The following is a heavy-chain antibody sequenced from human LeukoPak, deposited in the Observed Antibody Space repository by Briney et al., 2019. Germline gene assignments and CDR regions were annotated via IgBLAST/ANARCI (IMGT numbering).Heavy chain of an antibody. D-gene: IGHD6-25*01. V-gene: IGHV4-61*05. CDR3: ARVGSPGFYFDN. J-gene: IGHJ4*01. CDR2: VYYTGNT. CDR1: GGSISSSSYY. Sequence: PSETLSLTCTVSGGSISSSSYYWAWIRQPPGKGLEWIGYVYYTGNTDYNRSLKSRVTISVDTSKNQCPLRLSSVTAADTAVYYCARVGSPGFYFDNWGLRALVTVSS.